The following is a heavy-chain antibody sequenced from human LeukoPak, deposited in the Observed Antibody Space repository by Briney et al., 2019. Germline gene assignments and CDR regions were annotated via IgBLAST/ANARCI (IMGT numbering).Heavy chain of an antibody. D-gene: IGHD6-19*01. J-gene: IGHJ6*02. CDR1: GFTSSSYS. Sequence: TGGSLRLSCAASGFTSSSYSMTWVRQAPGKGLEWVSSISSSSSYIYYADSVKGRFTISRDNAKNSLYLQMNSLRAEDTAVYYCARDKRWQWLTTPPHYYYGMDVWGQGTTVTVSS. CDR2: ISSSSSYI. CDR3: ARDKRWQWLTTPPHYYYGMDV. V-gene: IGHV3-21*01.